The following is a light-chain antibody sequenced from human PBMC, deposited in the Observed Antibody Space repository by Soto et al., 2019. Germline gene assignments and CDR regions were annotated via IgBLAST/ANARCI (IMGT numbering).Light chain of an antibody. CDR1: QSLLHSNGYNY. CDR3: MQALQTHT. V-gene: IGKV2-28*01. J-gene: IGKJ2*01. CDR2: LGS. Sequence: DIVMTQSPLSLPVTPGEPASISCRSSQSLLHSNGYNYLDWYLQKPGQSPQLLIYLGSNRSSGVPDRFSGSGSGTDFTLKISRVEDEDVGVSYCMQALQTHTFGQGTKVDIK.